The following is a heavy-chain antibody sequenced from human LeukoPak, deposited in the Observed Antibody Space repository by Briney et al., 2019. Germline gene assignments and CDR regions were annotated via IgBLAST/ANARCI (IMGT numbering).Heavy chain of an antibody. Sequence: SVKVSCKASGGTFSSYAISWVRQAPGQGLEWMRRIIPIFGTASYAQKFQGRVTITTDESTSTAYMELSSLRSEDTAVYYCATSGIPNYDFWSGPFDWCGQGTLVTVYS. V-gene: IGHV1-69*05. CDR2: IIPIFGTA. CDR1: GGTFSSYA. J-gene: IGHJ4*02. CDR3: ATSGIPNYDFWSGPFDW. D-gene: IGHD3-3*01.